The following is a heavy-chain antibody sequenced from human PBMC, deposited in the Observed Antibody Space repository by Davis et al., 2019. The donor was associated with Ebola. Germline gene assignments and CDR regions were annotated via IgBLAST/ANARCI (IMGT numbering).Heavy chain of an antibody. CDR3: ARSSKRFRDFFWFDP. CDR1: GFTVSSNY. D-gene: IGHD3-10*01. Sequence: PGGSLRLSCAASGFTVSSNYMSWVRQAPGKGLEWVSVIYSGGSTYYADSVKGRFTISRDNSKNTLYLQMNSLRAEDTAVYYCARSSKRFRDFFWFDPWGQGTLVTVSS. V-gene: IGHV3-66*01. J-gene: IGHJ5*02. CDR2: IYSGGST.